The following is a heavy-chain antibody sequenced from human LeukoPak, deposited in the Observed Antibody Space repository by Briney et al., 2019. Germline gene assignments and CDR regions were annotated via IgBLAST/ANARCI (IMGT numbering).Heavy chain of an antibody. V-gene: IGHV3-23*01. CDR3: AKDSDETDAGSGHNA. D-gene: IGHD6-19*01. CDR1: GFTFNNYA. Sequence: PGGSLRLSCAASGFTFNNYAMSWVRQAPGKGLEWVSAISGSGGSTYYVDSVKGRLTISRDNSKNTLYLQVNSLRAEDTAVYYCAKDSDETDAGSGHNAWGQGTLVTVSS. J-gene: IGHJ5*02. CDR2: ISGSGGST.